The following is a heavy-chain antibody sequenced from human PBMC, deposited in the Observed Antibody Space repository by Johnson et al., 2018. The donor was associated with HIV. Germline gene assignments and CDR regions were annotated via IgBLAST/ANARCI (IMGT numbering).Heavy chain of an antibody. J-gene: IGHJ3*02. V-gene: IGHV3-48*04. CDR2: INWNSDTI. Sequence: VQLVESGGGLVQPGGSLRLSCAASGFTFSSYDMHWVRHATGKGLEWVSGINWNSDTIAYVDSVKGRFTISRDSAKKSLYLQMNSLRAEDTATYYCARLPSGYNRDTFNIWGQGTMVTVSS. CDR3: ARLPSGYNRDTFNI. D-gene: IGHD5-18*01. CDR1: GFTFSSYD.